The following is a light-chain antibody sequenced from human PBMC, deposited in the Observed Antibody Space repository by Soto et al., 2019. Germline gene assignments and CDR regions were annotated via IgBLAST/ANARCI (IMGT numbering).Light chain of an antibody. J-gene: IGKJ4*01. V-gene: IGKV1-9*01. CDR3: QQVNVYPST. Sequence: DIQMTQSPSSLSASVGDRVTITCRASQSISNYLSWYQQKPGKAPELLIYAASTLQTGVPSRFSGGGSGTDFTLTITSLQPEDFATYYCQQVNVYPSTFGGGTKVDIK. CDR1: QSISNY. CDR2: AAS.